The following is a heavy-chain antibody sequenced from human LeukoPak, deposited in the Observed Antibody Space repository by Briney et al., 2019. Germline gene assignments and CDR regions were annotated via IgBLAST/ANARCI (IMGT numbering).Heavy chain of an antibody. CDR3: ASPPSDFWSGTLRY. J-gene: IGHJ4*02. D-gene: IGHD3-3*01. CDR2: MNPNSGNT. V-gene: IGHV1-8*01. Sequence: GASVKVSCKASGYTFTSYDINWVRQATGQGLEWMGWMNPNSGNTGYAQKFQGRVTMTRNTSISTVYMELSSLRSEDTAVYYCASPPSDFWSGTLRYWGQGTLVTVSS. CDR1: GYTFTSYD.